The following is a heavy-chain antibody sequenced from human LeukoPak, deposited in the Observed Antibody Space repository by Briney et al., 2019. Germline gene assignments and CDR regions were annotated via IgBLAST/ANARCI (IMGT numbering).Heavy chain of an antibody. Sequence: PGGSLRLSCAASGFTFSNAWMSWVRQAPGKGLEWVSAISGSGGSTYYADSVKGRFTISRDNSKNTLYLQMNSLRAEDTAVYYCAKETFPRIAAAVPDYWGQGTLVTVSS. D-gene: IGHD6-13*01. CDR3: AKETFPRIAAAVPDY. J-gene: IGHJ4*02. V-gene: IGHV3-23*01. CDR1: GFTFSNAW. CDR2: ISGSGGST.